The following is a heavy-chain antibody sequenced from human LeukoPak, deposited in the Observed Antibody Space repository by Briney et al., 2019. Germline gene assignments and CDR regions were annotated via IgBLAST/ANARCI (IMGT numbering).Heavy chain of an antibody. CDR2: IYYSGST. D-gene: IGHD2-8*01. CDR3: ARHEVNPNFDY. J-gene: IGHJ4*02. V-gene: IGHV4-39*01. CDR1: GGSISTSIHY. Sequence: SEALSLTCPVSGGSISTSIHYWAWVRHSPGKGLEWIGSIYYSGSTYYTPSLRSRVTISVDTSKNQFSLKLSSVTATDATVYYCARHEVNPNFDYWGQGILVTVSS.